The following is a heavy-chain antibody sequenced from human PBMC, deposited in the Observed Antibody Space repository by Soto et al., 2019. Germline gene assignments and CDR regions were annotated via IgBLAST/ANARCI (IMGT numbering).Heavy chain of an antibody. CDR3: ARVHLRDTSSYGFDT. V-gene: IGHV3-21*01. D-gene: IGHD1-26*01. CDR1: GLTLSSYS. CDR2: ISSSSSYI. Sequence: GGSVRLTCAASGLTLSSYSMNWVRQAPGKGLEWVSSISSSSSYIYYADSVKGRFTISRDNAKNSLYLQMNRLRADDTAVYYCARVHLRDTSSYGFDTWAQETPVPVSS. J-gene: IGHJ5*02.